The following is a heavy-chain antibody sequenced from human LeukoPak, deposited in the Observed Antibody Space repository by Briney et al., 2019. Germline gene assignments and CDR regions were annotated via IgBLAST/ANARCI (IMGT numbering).Heavy chain of an antibody. Sequence: PGGSLRLSCAASGFSFSTDWMSWVRQAPGKGLEWVAHINQDGSEKYYVASVKGRFTISRDNAKNSFYLHMSGLRAEDTAVYYCAGEQDVSAWIHWGQGTLVTVSS. CDR3: AGEQDVSAWIH. CDR2: INQDGSEK. CDR1: GFSFSTDW. J-gene: IGHJ4*02. D-gene: IGHD6-19*01. V-gene: IGHV3-7*05.